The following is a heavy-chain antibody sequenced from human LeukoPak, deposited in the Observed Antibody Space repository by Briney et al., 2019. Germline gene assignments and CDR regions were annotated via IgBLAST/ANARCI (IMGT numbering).Heavy chain of an antibody. CDR3: ASYDNWNYNFDY. CDR1: GGSISSSSYY. CDR2: IYYSGST. J-gene: IGHJ4*02. Sequence: SETLSLTCTVSGGSISSSSYYWGWIRQPPGKGLEWIGSIYYSGSTYYNPSLKSRVTISVDTSKNQFSLKLSSVTAADTAVYYCASYDNWNYNFDYWGQGTLVTVSS. V-gene: IGHV4-39*01. D-gene: IGHD1-7*01.